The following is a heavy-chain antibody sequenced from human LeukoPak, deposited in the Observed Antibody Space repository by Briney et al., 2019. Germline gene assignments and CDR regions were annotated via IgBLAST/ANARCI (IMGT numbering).Heavy chain of an antibody. Sequence: SETLSLTCTVSGGSISSYYWSWIRQPPGKGLEWIGYIYYSGSTNYNPSLKSRVTISVDTSKNQFSLNLTSVTAADAAMYHCARGDYYYYGMDVWGQGTKVTVSS. V-gene: IGHV4-59*01. CDR1: GGSISSYY. J-gene: IGHJ6*02. CDR2: IYYSGST. CDR3: ARGDYYYYGMDV.